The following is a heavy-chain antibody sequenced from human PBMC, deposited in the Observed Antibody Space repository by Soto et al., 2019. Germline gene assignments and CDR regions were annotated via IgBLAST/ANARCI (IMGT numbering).Heavy chain of an antibody. V-gene: IGHV6-1*01. CDR2: TYYRSKWYN. CDR1: GGSVSSNSAA. D-gene: IGHD5-12*01. Sequence: PSQTLSLTCAISGGSVSSNSAAWNWIRQSPSRGLEWLGRTYYRSKWYNDYAVSVKSRITINPDTSKNQFSLQLNSVTPEDTAVYYCSRLDIVATIVYYWGKGTLVPVYS. J-gene: IGHJ4*02. CDR3: SRLDIVATIVYY.